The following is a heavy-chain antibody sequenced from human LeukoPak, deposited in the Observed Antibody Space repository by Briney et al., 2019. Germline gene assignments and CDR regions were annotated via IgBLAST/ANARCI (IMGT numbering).Heavy chain of an antibody. CDR1: GGTFSSYA. V-gene: IGHV1-69*05. CDR3: ARDETHYSSSSGWFDP. J-gene: IGHJ5*02. CDR2: IIPIFGTA. Sequence: ASVKVSCKASGGTFSSYAISWVRQAPGQGLEWMGGIIPIFGTANYAQKFQGRVTITTDESTSTAYMELSSLRSEDTAAYYCARDETHYSSSSGWFDPWGQGTLVTVSS. D-gene: IGHD6-13*01.